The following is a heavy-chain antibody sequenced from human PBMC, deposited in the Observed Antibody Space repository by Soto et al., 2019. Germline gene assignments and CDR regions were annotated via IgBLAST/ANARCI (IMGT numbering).Heavy chain of an antibody. Sequence: VGSLRLSCAASGFTFSSYAMHWVRQAPGKGLEWVAVISYDGSNKYYADSVKGRFTISRDNSKNTLYLQMNSLRAEDTAVYYCLRPYYYDSSGYFDYWDQRTLVTVSS. CDR3: LRPYYYDSSGYFDY. V-gene: IGHV3-30-3*01. CDR2: ISYDGSNK. J-gene: IGHJ4*02. D-gene: IGHD3-22*01. CDR1: GFTFSSYA.